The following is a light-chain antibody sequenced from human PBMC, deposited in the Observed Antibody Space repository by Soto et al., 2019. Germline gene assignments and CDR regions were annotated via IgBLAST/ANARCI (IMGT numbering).Light chain of an antibody. CDR3: QQLNSYPLFT. CDR1: QGISSY. Sequence: IQLTQSPSSLSASVGDRVTITCRASQGISSYLAWYQQRPGKAPKLLIYAASTLQSGVPSRFSGSGSGTDFTLTISNLQPEDFATYYCQQLNSYPLFTFGPGTKVDSK. CDR2: AAS. J-gene: IGKJ3*01. V-gene: IGKV1-9*01.